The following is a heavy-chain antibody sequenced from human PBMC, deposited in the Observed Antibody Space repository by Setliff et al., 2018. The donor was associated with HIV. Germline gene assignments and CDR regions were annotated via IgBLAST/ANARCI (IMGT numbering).Heavy chain of an antibody. CDR2: ISTYSDET. V-gene: IGHV1-18*01. Sequence: GASVKVSCKPSGYTFTTYGLSWVRQAPGQGLEWMGWISTYSDETSYAEKLQGRVTMTTDTSTGTAYMELRSLRSDDTAVYYCARAPGSSSSRGWFDPWGQGTLVTVSS. D-gene: IGHD6-6*01. J-gene: IGHJ5*02. CDR1: GYTFTTYG. CDR3: ARAPGSSSSRGWFDP.